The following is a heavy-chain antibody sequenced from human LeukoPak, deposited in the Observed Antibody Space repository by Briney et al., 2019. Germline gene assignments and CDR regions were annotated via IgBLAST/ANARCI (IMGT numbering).Heavy chain of an antibody. CDR3: AKVLSGLSPFDS. V-gene: IGHV3-23*01. CDR1: GFTFGNYA. CDR2: ISGIGGTA. J-gene: IGHJ4*02. Sequence: PGGSLRLSCAASGFTFGNYAMTWVRQAPGKGLEWVSSISGIGGTAYYAGSVRGRFTISRDNSKNSLYLQMNSLRAEDTAVYHCAKVLSGLSPFDSWGQGTLVTVSS. D-gene: IGHD2/OR15-2a*01.